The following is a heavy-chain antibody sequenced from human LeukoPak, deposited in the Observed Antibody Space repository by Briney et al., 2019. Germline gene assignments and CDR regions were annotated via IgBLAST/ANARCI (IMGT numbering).Heavy chain of an antibody. CDR3: ARGDTAMVPFDY. D-gene: IGHD5-18*01. V-gene: IGHV1-69*04. J-gene: IGHJ4*02. CDR2: IIPILGIA. CDR1: GGTFSSYA. Sequence: SVKVSCKASGGTFSSYAISWVRQAPGQGLEWMGRIIPILGIANYAQKFQGRVTMTRDTSTSTVYMELSSLRSEDTAVYYCARGDTAMVPFDYWGQGTLVTVSS.